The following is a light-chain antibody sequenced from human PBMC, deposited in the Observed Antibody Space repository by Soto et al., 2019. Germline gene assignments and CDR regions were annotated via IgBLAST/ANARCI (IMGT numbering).Light chain of an antibody. Sequence: DIQMTQSPSTLSASVGDRVTITCLASQSISSWLAWYQQNPGKAPKLLIYDASSLESGVPSRFSGSGSGTEFTLTISSLQPDDFATYDCQQYNSYQITFGQGTRLEIK. V-gene: IGKV1-5*01. CDR3: QQYNSYQIT. CDR2: DAS. CDR1: QSISSW. J-gene: IGKJ5*01.